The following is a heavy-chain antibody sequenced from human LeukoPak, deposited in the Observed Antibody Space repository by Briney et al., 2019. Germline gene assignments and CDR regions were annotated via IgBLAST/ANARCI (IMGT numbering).Heavy chain of an antibody. D-gene: IGHD2-2*02. J-gene: IGHJ4*02. Sequence: PGRSLRLSCAASGFTFSSYGMHWVRQAPGKGLEWVAVISYDGSNKYYADSVKGRFTISRDNSKNTLYLQMNSLRAEDTAVYYCARGGLYCSSTSCYTGGNFDYWGQGTLVTVSS. CDR2: ISYDGSNK. V-gene: IGHV3-30*03. CDR1: GFTFSSYG. CDR3: ARGGLYCSSTSCYTGGNFDY.